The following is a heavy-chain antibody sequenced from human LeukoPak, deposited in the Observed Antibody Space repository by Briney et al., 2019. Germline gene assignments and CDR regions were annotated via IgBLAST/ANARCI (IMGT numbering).Heavy chain of an antibody. V-gene: IGHV4-59*01. CDR1: GGSISSYY. CDR3: ARLLRSGYSYGFLDY. CDR2: IYYSGST. J-gene: IGHJ4*02. D-gene: IGHD5-18*01. Sequence: PSETLSLTCTVSGGSISSYYWSWIRQPPGKGLEWIGYIYYSGSTNYNPSLKSRGTISVDTSKNQFSLKLNSVTAADTAVYFCARLLRSGYSYGFLDYWGQGTLVTVSS.